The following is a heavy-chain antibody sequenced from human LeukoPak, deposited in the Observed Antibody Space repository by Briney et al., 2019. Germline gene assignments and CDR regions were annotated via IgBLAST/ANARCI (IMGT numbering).Heavy chain of an antibody. CDR1: GFTFSSYN. J-gene: IGHJ6*03. D-gene: IGHD1-26*01. CDR3: ARDPYSGSYGNYYYYFMDV. CDR2: ITSGSSYI. Sequence: GSLRLSCAASGFTFSSYNMNWVRQAPGKGLEWVSSITSGSSYIYYADSVKGRFTISRDNAKNSLYLQMNSLRAEDTAVYYCARDPYSGSYGNYYYYFMDVWGKGTTVTISS. V-gene: IGHV3-21*01.